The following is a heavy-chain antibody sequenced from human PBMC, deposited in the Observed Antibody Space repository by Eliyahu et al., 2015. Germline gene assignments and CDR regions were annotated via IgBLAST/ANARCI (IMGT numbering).Heavy chain of an antibody. J-gene: IGHJ6*02. CDR2: IYTADNT. Sequence: EVQLVESGGDLVQPGGSLRXSCXAXGXPXRSPXLSWVRQAPGKGLEXVSFIYTADNTYYADSVKGRFTISRDNSKNTLFLQMNSLRAEDTAVYYCARDGGSGTYDTYSYYYGMDVWGQGTTVTVSS. D-gene: IGHD3-10*01. V-gene: IGHV3-66*01. CDR1: GXPXRSPX. CDR3: ARDGGSGTYDTYSYYYGMDV.